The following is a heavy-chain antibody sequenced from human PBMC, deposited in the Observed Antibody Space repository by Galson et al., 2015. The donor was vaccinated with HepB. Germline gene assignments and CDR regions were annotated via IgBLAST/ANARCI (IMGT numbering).Heavy chain of an antibody. Sequence: SVKVSCKASGYTFTNYYIHWVRQAPGQGLEWMGRINPNNGGTNYAQKFQGRVTLTRDTSINTAYMELSRLTSDDTAVYFCARVDYSWYGALGYWGQGTLVIVSS. CDR1: GYTFTNYY. D-gene: IGHD6-13*01. V-gene: IGHV1-2*06. J-gene: IGHJ4*02. CDR2: INPNNGGT. CDR3: ARVDYSWYGALGY.